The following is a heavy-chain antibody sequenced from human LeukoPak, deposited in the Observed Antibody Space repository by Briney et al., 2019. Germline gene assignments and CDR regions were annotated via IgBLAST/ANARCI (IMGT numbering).Heavy chain of an antibody. V-gene: IGHV1-69*13. CDR2: IIPIFGTA. J-gene: IGHJ3*02. D-gene: IGHD3-3*01. CDR1: GGTFSSYA. CDR3: ASDTYYDFWSGYPYAFDI. Sequence: GASVKVSCKASGGTFSSYAISWVRQAPGQGLEWMGGIIPIFGTANYAQKFQGRVTITADESTSTAYMELSSLRSEDTAVYFCASDTYYDFWSGYPYAFDIWGQGTMVTVSS.